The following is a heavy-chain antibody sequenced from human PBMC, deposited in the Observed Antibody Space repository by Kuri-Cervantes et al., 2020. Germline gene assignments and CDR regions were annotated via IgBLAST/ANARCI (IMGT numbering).Heavy chain of an antibody. V-gene: IGHV4-31*11. CDR1: GGSISSGGYS. D-gene: IGHD6-13*01. J-gene: IGHJ4*02. CDR3: AREGVAAAGTGFRYFDH. Sequence: SETLSLTCAVSGGSISSGGYSWSWIRQPPGKGLEWIGYIYYSGSTYYNPSLKSRVTISVDTSKNQFSLKLSSVTAADTAVYYCAREGVAAAGTGFRYFDHWGQGTLVTVSS. CDR2: IYYSGST.